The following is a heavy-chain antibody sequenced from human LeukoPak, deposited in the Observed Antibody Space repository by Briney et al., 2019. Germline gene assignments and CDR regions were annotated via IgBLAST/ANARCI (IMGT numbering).Heavy chain of an antibody. CDR3: ARDHPFDY. CDR2: IYSGGSA. CDR1: GFTVSSNY. J-gene: IGHJ4*02. V-gene: IGHV3-66*01. Sequence: GGSLRLSCAASGFTVSSNYMSWVRQAPGPGLEWVSVIYSGGSAYYAEYVKSRLTISRNNSKNTMYLQMTGLRAEDKAVYYCARDHPFDYWGQGTLVTVSS.